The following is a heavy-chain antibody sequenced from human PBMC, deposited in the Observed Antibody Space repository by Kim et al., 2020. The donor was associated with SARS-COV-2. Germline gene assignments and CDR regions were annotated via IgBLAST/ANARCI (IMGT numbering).Heavy chain of an antibody. CDR2: INPNSGGT. Sequence: ASVKVSCKASGYTFTGYYMHWVRQAPGQGLEWMGWINPNSGGTNYAQKFQGRVTMTRDTSISTAYMELSRLRSDDTAVYYCARVRYYGSGSQPFDPWGQGTLVTVSS. J-gene: IGHJ5*02. D-gene: IGHD3-10*01. V-gene: IGHV1-2*02. CDR1: GYTFTGYY. CDR3: ARVRYYGSGSQPFDP.